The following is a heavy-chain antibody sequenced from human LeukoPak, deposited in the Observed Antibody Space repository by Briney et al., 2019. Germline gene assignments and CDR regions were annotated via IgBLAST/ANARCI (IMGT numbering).Heavy chain of an antibody. Sequence: GGSLRLSCAASGFTFSTYSMNWVRQAPGKGLEWVSSLSSSSTYMYYADSVKGRFTISRDNAKNSLYLQMNNLRAGDTAVYYCARGHDSITGDQSDYWGQGTLVTVSS. CDR1: GFTFSTYS. CDR2: LSSSSTYM. J-gene: IGHJ4*02. D-gene: IGHD1-20*01. CDR3: ARGHDSITGDQSDY. V-gene: IGHV3-21*01.